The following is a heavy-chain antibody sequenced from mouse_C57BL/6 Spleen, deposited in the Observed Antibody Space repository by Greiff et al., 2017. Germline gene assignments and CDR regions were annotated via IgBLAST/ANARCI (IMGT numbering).Heavy chain of an antibody. V-gene: IGHV6-3*01. CDR2: IRLKSDNYTT. CDR1: GFTFSNYW. D-gene: IGHD1-1*01. J-gene: IGHJ2*01. Sequence: EVKLMESGGGLVQPGGSMKLSCVASGFTFSNYWMNWVRQSPEKGLEWVAQIRLKSDNYTTNYAESVKGRFTISRADSTSSVYLQMNNLRSEDTGIYYCTGLNFSHYYGNFDYWGQGTTLTVSS. CDR3: TGLNFSHYYGNFDY.